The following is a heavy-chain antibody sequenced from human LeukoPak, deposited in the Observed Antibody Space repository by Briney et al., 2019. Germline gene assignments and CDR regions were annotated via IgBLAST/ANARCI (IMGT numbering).Heavy chain of an antibody. CDR2: INPSGGST. Sequence: ASVKVSCKVSGYTLTELSMHWVRQAPGQGLEWMGIINPSGGSTSYAQKFQGRVTMTRDTSTSTVYMELSSLRSEDTAVYYCAKDDSNGPQVYWGQGSLVTVSS. V-gene: IGHV1-46*01. CDR1: GYTLTELS. CDR3: AKDDSNGPQVY. J-gene: IGHJ4*02. D-gene: IGHD3-22*01.